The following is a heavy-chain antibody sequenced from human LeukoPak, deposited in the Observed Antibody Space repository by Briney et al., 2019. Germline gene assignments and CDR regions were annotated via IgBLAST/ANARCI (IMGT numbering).Heavy chain of an antibody. V-gene: IGHV1-18*01. D-gene: IGHD2-2*01. J-gene: IGHJ3*02. Sequence: ASVKVSCKASGYTFTSYGISWVRQAPGQGLEWMGWISAYNGNTNYAQKLQGRVTMTTDTSTSTAYMELRSLRSDDTAVYYFARNDIVVVPAAKHSDAFDIWGQGTMVTVSS. CDR1: GYTFTSYG. CDR2: ISAYNGNT. CDR3: ARNDIVVVPAAKHSDAFDI.